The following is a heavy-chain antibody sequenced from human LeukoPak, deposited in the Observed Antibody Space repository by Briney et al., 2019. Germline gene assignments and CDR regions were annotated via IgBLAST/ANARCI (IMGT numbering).Heavy chain of an antibody. D-gene: IGHD4/OR15-4a*01. CDR2: IYYSGST. CDR1: GGSISSSSYY. CDR3: ARSNYRWSIDY. Sequence: SETLSLTCTVSGGSISSSSYYWGWIRQPPGKGLEWIGSIYYSGSTYYNPSLKSRVTISVDTSKNQFSLKLSSVTAADTAVYNCARSNYRWSIDYWGQGTLVTVSS. J-gene: IGHJ4*02. V-gene: IGHV4-39*01.